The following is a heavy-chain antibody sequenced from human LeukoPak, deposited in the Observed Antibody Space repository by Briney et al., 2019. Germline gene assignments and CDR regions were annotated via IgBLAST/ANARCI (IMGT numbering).Heavy chain of an antibody. CDR2: ISGSGGSK. CDR1: GSTFSSYA. Sequence: GGSLRLSCAASGSTFSSYATNWVRQSPGKGLEWVSAISGSGGSKYYADSVKGRFTISRDNPKNTLYLQMNSLRAEDTAVYYCAKAPRGKLGGDAFDIWGQGTMVTVSS. J-gene: IGHJ3*02. CDR3: AKAPRGKLGGDAFDI. D-gene: IGHD3-16*01. V-gene: IGHV3-23*01.